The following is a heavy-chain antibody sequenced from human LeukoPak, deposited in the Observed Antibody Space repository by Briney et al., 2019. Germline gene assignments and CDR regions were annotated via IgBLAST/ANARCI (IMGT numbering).Heavy chain of an antibody. CDR2: ISSSSSYI. V-gene: IGHV3-21*01. D-gene: IGHD3-10*01. J-gene: IGHJ4*02. CDR3: ASLGITMVRGVNPAAY. Sequence: GSLRLSCAASGFTFSSYTMNWVRQAPGKGLEWVSSISSSSSYIYYADSVKGRFTISRDNAKNSLYLQMNSLRAEDTAVYYCASLGITMVRGVNPAAYWGQGTLVTVSS. CDR1: GFTFSSYT.